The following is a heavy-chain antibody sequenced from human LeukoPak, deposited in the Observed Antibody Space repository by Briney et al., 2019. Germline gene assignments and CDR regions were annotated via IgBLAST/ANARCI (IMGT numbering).Heavy chain of an antibody. Sequence: GGSLRLSCAASGFTFSSYAMSWVRQAPGKGLEWVSAISGSGGSTYYADSVKGRFTISRDNSKNTLYLQMNSLRAEDTAVYYCAKGIRGSLAAADVGGDDYWAREPWSPSPQ. J-gene: IGHJ4*02. V-gene: IGHV3-23*01. CDR2: ISGSGGST. CDR3: AKGIRGSLAAADVGGDDY. CDR1: GFTFSSYA. D-gene: IGHD6-13*01.